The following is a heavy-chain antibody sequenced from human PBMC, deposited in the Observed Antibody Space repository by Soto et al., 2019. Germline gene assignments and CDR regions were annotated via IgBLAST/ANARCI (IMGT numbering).Heavy chain of an antibody. D-gene: IGHD3-3*01. Sequence: GGSLRLSCAASGFTFSSYAMSWVRQSPGKGLEWVSAISGSGGSTYYADSVKGRFTISRDNSKNTLYLQMNSLRAEDTAVYYCAKALTISTDYFDYWGQGTLVTVSS. CDR2: ISGSGGST. CDR1: GFTFSSYA. J-gene: IGHJ4*02. CDR3: AKALTISTDYFDY. V-gene: IGHV3-23*01.